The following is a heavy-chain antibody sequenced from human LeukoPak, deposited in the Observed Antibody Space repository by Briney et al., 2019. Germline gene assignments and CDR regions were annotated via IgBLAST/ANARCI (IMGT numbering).Heavy chain of an antibody. Sequence: GGSLRLSCAASGFTFSSYSMSWVRQAPGKGLEWISYISGSSGSIFYADSVKGRFTISRDIAQNSLYLQMNNLRDEDTAVYYCTRSVVVTAIPGYWGQGTMVTVSS. CDR1: GFTFSSYS. CDR2: ISGSSGSI. CDR3: TRSVVVTAIPGY. D-gene: IGHD2-21*02. J-gene: IGHJ4*02. V-gene: IGHV3-48*02.